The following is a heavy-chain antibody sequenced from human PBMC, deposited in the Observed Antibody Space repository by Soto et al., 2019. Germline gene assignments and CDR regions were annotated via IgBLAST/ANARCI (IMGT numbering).Heavy chain of an antibody. CDR1: GFTFSSYG. CDR2: IWYEGSNK. J-gene: IGHJ4*02. V-gene: IGHV3-33*01. D-gene: IGHD6-19*01. Sequence: QVQLVESGGGVVQPGRSLRLSCAASGFTFSSYGMHWVRQAPGKGLGWVAVIWYEGSNKYYADSVKGRFTISRDNSKNTLYLQMNSLRAEDTAVYYCAREDRSSGWYVGYWGQGTLVTVSS. CDR3: AREDRSSGWYVGY.